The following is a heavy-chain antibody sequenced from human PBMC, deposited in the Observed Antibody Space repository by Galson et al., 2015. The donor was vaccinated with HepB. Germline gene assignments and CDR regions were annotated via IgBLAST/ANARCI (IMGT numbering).Heavy chain of an antibody. J-gene: IGHJ6*02. CDR2: ISSSSSYI. Sequence: SLRLSCAASGFTFSSSALNWVRQAPGKGLEWVSSISSSSSYIYYADSVKGRFTISRDNAKNSLYLQMNSLRAEDTAVYYCARISGGSCGDVWGQGTTVTVSS. CDR3: ARISGGSCGDV. CDR1: GFTFSSSA. D-gene: IGHD2-15*01. V-gene: IGHV3-21*01.